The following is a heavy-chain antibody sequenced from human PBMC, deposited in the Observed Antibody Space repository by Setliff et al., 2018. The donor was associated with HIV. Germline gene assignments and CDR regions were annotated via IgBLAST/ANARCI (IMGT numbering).Heavy chain of an antibody. CDR1: GGSFGDYH. D-gene: IGHD3-10*01. V-gene: IGHV4-4*07. J-gene: IGHJ5*02. CDR3: ARDRHYSGLGSYGP. Sequence: SSETLSLTCTSSGGSFGDYHWSWIRQPAGRGLEWIGRIFRSGTTDYKFSLKSRVTISIDTSRNQSSLRLTSVTAEDTAVYYCARDRHYSGLGSYGPWGPGTLVTVSS. CDR2: IFRSGTT.